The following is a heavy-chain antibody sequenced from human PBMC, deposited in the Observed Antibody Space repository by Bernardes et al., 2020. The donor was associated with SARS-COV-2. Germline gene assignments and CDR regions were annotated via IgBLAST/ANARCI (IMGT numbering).Heavy chain of an antibody. Sequence: GGSLRLSCAASGFTFSSYSMNWVRQAPGKGLEWVSSISSSSSYIYYADSVKGRFTISRDNAKNSLYLQMNSLRAEDTAVYYCAGGDTAMVTAPLDYWGQGTLVTVSS. D-gene: IGHD5-18*01. V-gene: IGHV3-21*01. J-gene: IGHJ4*02. CDR2: ISSSSSYI. CDR1: GFTFSSYS. CDR3: AGGDTAMVTAPLDY.